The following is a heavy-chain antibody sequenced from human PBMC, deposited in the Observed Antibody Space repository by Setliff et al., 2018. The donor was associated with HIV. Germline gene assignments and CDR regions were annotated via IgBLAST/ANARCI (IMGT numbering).Heavy chain of an antibody. CDR2: LHYTGTT. V-gene: IGHV4-39*01. Sequence: LSLPCTVSGASINSGSHNWGWIRQPPGKGLEWIATLHYTGTTYYNPSLKSRVTISTDTSKNQFSLKLSSVTAADTAVYYCARRIQLRDSSGRSCWTFDIWAKGQWSPSPQ. CDR3: ARRIQLRDSSGRSCWTFDI. J-gene: IGHJ3*02. D-gene: IGHD2-15*01. CDR1: GASINSGSHN.